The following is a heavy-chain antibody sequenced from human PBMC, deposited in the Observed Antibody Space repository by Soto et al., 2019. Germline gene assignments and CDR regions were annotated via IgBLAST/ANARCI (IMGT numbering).Heavy chain of an antibody. CDR2: IYYTGST. CDR1: GGSISSYY. D-gene: IGHD3-16*01. Sequence: QVQLQESGPGLVKPSETLSLTCTVSGGSISSYYWSWIRQPPGRGLEWIAYIYYTGSTNYNPSLKSRVTISLDTSKNQFSLKLSSVTSADTAVYYCARVGRLGVFDIWCQGTMVSVSS. V-gene: IGHV4-59*01. CDR3: ARVGRLGVFDI. J-gene: IGHJ3*02.